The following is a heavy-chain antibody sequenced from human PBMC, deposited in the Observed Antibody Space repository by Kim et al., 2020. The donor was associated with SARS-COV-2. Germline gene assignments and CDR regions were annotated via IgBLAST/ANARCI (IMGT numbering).Heavy chain of an antibody. V-gene: IGHV3-74*01. CDR3: ARGGHYGYYGVDV. CDR2: INSDGSVS. J-gene: IGHJ6*01. CDR1: GFTFRNYW. Sequence: GGSLRLSCAASGFTFRNYWMHWVRQVPGKGLEWVSFINSDGSVSNSAASVKGLSTISDNSDNNTLYLQINRLSAEATALYYSARGGHYGYYGVDVW.